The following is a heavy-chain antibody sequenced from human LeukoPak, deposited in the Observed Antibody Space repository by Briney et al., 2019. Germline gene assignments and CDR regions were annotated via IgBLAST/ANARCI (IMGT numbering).Heavy chain of an antibody. J-gene: IGHJ4*02. V-gene: IGHV4-59*01. CDR2: IYYSGST. CDR1: GGSISSYY. CDR3: ARASGGNSDFDY. Sequence: SETLSLTCTVSGGSISSYYWSWIRQPPGKGLEWIGYIYYSGSTNYNPSLKSRVTISVDTSKNQFSLKLSSVTAADTAVYYCARASGGNSDFDYWGQGTLVTVSS. D-gene: IGHD4-23*01.